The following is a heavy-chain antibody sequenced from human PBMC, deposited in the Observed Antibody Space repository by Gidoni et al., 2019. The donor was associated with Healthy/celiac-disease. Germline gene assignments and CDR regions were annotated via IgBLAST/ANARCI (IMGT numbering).Heavy chain of an antibody. V-gene: IGHV3-48*01. J-gene: IGHJ2*01. D-gene: IGHD5-12*01. CDR2: ISSSSSTI. Sequence: EVQLVESGGGLVQPGGSLRLSCAASGFTFSSYSMNWVRQAPGKGLEWVSYISSSSSTIYYADSVKGRFTISRDNAKNSLYLQMNSLRAEDTAVYYCARDQRWLQSNWYFDLWGRGTLVTVSS. CDR3: ARDQRWLQSNWYFDL. CDR1: GFTFSSYS.